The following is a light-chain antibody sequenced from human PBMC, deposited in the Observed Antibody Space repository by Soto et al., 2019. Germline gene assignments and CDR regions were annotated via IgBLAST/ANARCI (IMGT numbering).Light chain of an antibody. J-gene: IGLJ1*01. Sequence: QSVLTQPASVSGSPAQSITMSCIGTSSDVGGYNYVAWHQQHPGKAPKLMIYEVSNRPSGVSNRFSGSKSGNTASLTISGLQAEDEADYYCSSYTSSSTLYVFGTGTKVTVL. CDR3: SSYTSSSTLYV. CDR1: SSDVGGYNY. CDR2: EVS. V-gene: IGLV2-14*01.